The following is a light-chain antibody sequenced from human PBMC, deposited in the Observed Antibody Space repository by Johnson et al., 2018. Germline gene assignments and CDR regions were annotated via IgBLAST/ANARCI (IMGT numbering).Light chain of an antibody. J-gene: IGLJ1*01. CDR2: DNN. CDR3: GTWDSSLSAGNV. Sequence: QSVLTQPPSVSAAPGQKVTISCSGSSSNIGNNYVSWYQQLQGTAPKLLIYDNNKRPSGIPDRFSGSKSGTSATLGITGLPTGDEADYYCGTWDSSLSAGNVFGTGTKVTVL. V-gene: IGLV1-51*01. CDR1: SSNIGNNY.